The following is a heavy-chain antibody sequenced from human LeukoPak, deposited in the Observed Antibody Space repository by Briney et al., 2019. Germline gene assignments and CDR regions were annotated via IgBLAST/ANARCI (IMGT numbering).Heavy chain of an antibody. CDR2: INHSRST. CDR1: GGSFSGYY. J-gene: IGHJ5*02. D-gene: IGHD4-11*01. Sequence: PSETLSLTCAVYGGSFSGYYWSWIRQPPGKGLEWIGEINHSRSTNYNPSLKSRVTISVDTSKNQFSLKLSSVTAADTAVYYCASGTTSFDPWGQGTLVTVSS. V-gene: IGHV4-34*01. CDR3: ASGTTSFDP.